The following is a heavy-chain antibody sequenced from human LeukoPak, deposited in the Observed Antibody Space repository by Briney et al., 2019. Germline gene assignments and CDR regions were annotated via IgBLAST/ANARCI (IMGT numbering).Heavy chain of an antibody. Sequence: SETLSLTCAVYGGSFRGYYWSWIRQPPGKGLEWIGEINHSGSTNYNPSLKSRITISVDTSKNQFSLKLRSVTAADTAVYYCARGGYLYYYYYGMDVWGQGTTVTDSS. CDR3: ARGGYLYYYYYGMDV. CDR2: INHSGST. J-gene: IGHJ6*02. CDR1: GGSFRGYY. D-gene: IGHD5-18*01. V-gene: IGHV4-34*01.